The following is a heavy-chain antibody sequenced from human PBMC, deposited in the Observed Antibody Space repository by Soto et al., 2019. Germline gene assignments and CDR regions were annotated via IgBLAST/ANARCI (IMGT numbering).Heavy chain of an antibody. CDR1: GGSISSGGYY. Sequence: SETLSLTCTVSGGSISSGGYYWSWIRQHPGKGLEWIGYIYYSGSTYYNPSLKSRVTISVDTSKNQFSLKLSSVTAADTAVYYCARVFVSARYFAYWGQGTLVTVSS. D-gene: IGHD6-6*01. J-gene: IGHJ4*02. V-gene: IGHV4-31*03. CDR2: IYYSGST. CDR3: ARVFVSARYFAY.